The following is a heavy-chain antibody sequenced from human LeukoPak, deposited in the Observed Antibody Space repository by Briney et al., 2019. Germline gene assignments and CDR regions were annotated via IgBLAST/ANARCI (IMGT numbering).Heavy chain of an antibody. CDR3: SKDTSTRGTRWYGYYLDY. CDR1: AFFFSSKG. D-gene: IGHD6-13*01. Sequence: GRSLRLSCAASAFFFSSKGMRWVRQAPGNGLEWEEVISNDGSNKYYADSVKGRLTISRDNCKNTLYLQMNRLRAEDTAVSYCSKDTSTRGTRWYGYYLDYWGQGTLVTVSS. CDR2: ISNDGSNK. V-gene: IGHV3-30*18. J-gene: IGHJ4*02.